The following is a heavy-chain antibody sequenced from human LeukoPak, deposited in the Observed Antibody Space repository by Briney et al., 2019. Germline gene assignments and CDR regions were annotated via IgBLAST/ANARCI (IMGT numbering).Heavy chain of an antibody. CDR2: ISSGSSNI. J-gene: IGHJ4*02. D-gene: IGHD1-26*01. CDR3: ARDGMGVLGAFDY. Sequence: GGSLRLSCAASGFSFSGYSMNWVRQTPGKGLEWVSSISSGSSNIYYADSVKGRFTISRDNAKNALYLQMNSLRAEDTAVYYCARDGMGVLGAFDYWGQGTLVTVSS. CDR1: GFSFSGYS. V-gene: IGHV3-21*01.